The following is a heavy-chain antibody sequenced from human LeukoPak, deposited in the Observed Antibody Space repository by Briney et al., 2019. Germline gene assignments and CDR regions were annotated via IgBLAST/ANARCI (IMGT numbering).Heavy chain of an antibody. V-gene: IGHV3-30*18. D-gene: IGHD4-17*01. CDR3: AKETGDYTYFYYGMDV. J-gene: IGHJ6*02. Sequence: GGSLRLSCAASGFTFSYYGMHWVRQAPGKGLEWVAVISYDRSNKYYADSVQGRFTISRDNSKNTLYLQMNSLRAEDTAVYYCAKETGDYTYFYYGMDVWGQGTTVTVSS. CDR1: GFTFSYYG. CDR2: ISYDRSNK.